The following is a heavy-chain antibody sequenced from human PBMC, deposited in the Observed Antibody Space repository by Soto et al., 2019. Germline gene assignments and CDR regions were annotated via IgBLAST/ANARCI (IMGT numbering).Heavy chain of an antibody. CDR3: ARDDRSVSGVGTPDH. D-gene: IGHD3-3*01. V-gene: IGHV1-3*01. J-gene: IGHJ4*02. CDR1: GYSFKNYA. CDR2: TNEGSGNT. Sequence: ASVKVSCKATGYSFKNYAVHWVRQAPGQRLEWMGFTNEGSGNTRVSQKFQGRISITRDTSASTVYLDLSSLTSEDTAIYYCARDDRSVSGVGTPDHWGPGTLVTVA.